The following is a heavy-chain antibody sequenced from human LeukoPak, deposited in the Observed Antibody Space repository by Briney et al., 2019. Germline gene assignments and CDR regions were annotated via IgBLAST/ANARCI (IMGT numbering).Heavy chain of an antibody. D-gene: IGHD6-13*01. J-gene: IGHJ5*02. V-gene: IGHV3-23*01. Sequence: QSGGSLRLSCAASGFTFSSYAMSWVRQAPGKGLEWVSAISGSGGSTYYADSVKGRFTISRDNSKNTLYLQMNSLRAEGTAVYYCAKDRLKLVAAAGTGYNWFDPWGQGTLVTVSS. CDR3: AKDRLKLVAAAGTGYNWFDP. CDR1: GFTFSSYA. CDR2: ISGSGGST.